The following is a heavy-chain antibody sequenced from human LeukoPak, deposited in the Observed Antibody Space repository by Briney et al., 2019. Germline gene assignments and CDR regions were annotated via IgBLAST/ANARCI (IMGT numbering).Heavy chain of an antibody. CDR3: AKSYEGYYFDY. CDR1: GFTVSSNY. D-gene: IGHD5-12*01. Sequence: GGSLRLSCAASGFTVSSNYMSWVRQAPGKGLEWVSVIYSGGSTYYADSVKGRLTISRDNSKNTLYLQMNSLRAEDTAVYYCAKSYEGYYFDYWGQGTLVTVSS. J-gene: IGHJ4*02. V-gene: IGHV3-53*01. CDR2: IYSGGST.